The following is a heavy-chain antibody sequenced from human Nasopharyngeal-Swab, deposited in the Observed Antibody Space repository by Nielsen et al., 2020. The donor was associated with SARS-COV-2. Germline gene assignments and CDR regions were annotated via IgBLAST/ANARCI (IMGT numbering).Heavy chain of an antibody. CDR2: IDMRGRTT. CDR3: VRGPVEGATGYFQF. J-gene: IGHJ1*01. CDR1: GFTFSNYW. V-gene: IGHV3-74*03. Sequence: GGSLRLSCAPSGFTFSNYWMHWVRQAPGKGLEWVARIDMRGRTTTHADSVKGRFTISRDNAKNTLSLQMNSLTPADTAVYFCVRGPVEGATGYFQFWGQGTLVTVS. D-gene: IGHD1-26*01.